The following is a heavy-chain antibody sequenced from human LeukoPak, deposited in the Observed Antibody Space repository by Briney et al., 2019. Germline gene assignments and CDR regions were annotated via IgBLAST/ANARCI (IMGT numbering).Heavy chain of an antibody. V-gene: IGHV1-46*01. CDR2: INHSGGST. CDR1: GYTFTSYY. Sequence: ASVRVSCKASGYTFTSYYMHWVRQAPGQGLEWRGKINHSGGSTSYEQRFHGTVNMTTNTSTSTVYMELSSHRSEDTAAYDCARVRFRSYGFDYWGQETLVTVSS. CDR3: ARVRFRSYGFDY. D-gene: IGHD1-26*01. J-gene: IGHJ4*02.